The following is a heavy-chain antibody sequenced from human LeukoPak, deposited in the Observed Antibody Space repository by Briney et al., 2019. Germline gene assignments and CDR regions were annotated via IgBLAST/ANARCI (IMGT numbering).Heavy chain of an antibody. CDR2: IRYDGSNK. Sequence: PGGSLRLSCAASGFTFSSYGMHWVRQAPGKGLEWVAFIRYDGSNKYYADSVKGRFTISRDNSKNTLYLQMNSLRAEDTAVYYCAKDLGFLEWLSRFGPRGYMDVWGKGTTVTVSS. D-gene: IGHD3-3*01. CDR3: AKDLGFLEWLSRFGPRGYMDV. V-gene: IGHV3-30*02. CDR1: GFTFSSYG. J-gene: IGHJ6*03.